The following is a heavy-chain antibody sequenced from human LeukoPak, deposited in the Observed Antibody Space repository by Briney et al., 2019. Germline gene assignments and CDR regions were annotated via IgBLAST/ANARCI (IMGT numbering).Heavy chain of an antibody. D-gene: IGHD2-15*01. CDR3: AAGWVCSGGSCYYYFDY. V-gene: IGHV1-58*02. CDR1: GFTFTSSA. Sequence: SVKVSYKASGFTFTSSAMQWVRQARGQRLEWIGWIVVGSGNTNYAQKFQERVTITRDMSTSTAYMELSSLRSEDTAVYYCAAGWVCSGGSCYYYFDYWGQGTLVTVSS. CDR2: IVVGSGNT. J-gene: IGHJ4*02.